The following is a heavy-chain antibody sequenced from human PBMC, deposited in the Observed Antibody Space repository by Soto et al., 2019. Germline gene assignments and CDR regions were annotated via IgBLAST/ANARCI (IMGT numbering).Heavy chain of an antibody. Sequence: QVQLVESGGGVVQPGRSLRLSCAASGFTFSSYAMHWVRQAPGKGLEWVAVISYDGNNKYYADSVKGRFTISRDNSKNTLYLQMNSLRAEDMAVYYCARAPTTVTTAYYFDFWGQGTLVTVSS. CDR3: ARAPTTVTTAYYFDF. D-gene: IGHD4-17*01. CDR2: ISYDGNNK. V-gene: IGHV3-30-3*01. CDR1: GFTFSSYA. J-gene: IGHJ4*02.